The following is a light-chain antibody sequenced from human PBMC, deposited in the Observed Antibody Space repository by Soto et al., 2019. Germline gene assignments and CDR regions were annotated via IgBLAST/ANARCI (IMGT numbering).Light chain of an antibody. Sequence: QSALTQPASVSGSPGQSITISCTGTSSDVGGYNYVSWHQQHPGKAPKLMIFDVNNRPSGVFNRFSGSKSGNTASLTISGLQAEDEADYYCSSYTSSHTCVFGTGTKVTVL. J-gene: IGLJ1*01. V-gene: IGLV2-14*01. CDR3: SSYTSSHTCV. CDR2: DVN. CDR1: SSDVGGYNY.